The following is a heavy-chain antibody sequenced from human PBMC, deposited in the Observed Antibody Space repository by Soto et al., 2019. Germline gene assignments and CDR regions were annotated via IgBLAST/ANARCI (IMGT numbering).Heavy chain of an antibody. CDR3: ARHRIGVAWRGFDY. CDR2: SSYNGGT. V-gene: IGHV4-39*01. Sequence: PSETLSLTCSVSGGSISSGFYYWGWIRQPPGKGLQWIGSSSYNGGTFYNPSLKGRVAISVDTSKKQSSLQVSSVTAADTAVYYCARHRIGVAWRGFDYWGQGSPVTVSS. D-gene: IGHD3-22*01. J-gene: IGHJ4*02. CDR1: GGSISSGFYY.